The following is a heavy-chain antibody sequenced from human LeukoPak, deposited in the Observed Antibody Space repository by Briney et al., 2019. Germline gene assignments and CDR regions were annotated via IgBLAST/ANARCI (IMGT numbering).Heavy chain of an antibody. Sequence: GGSLRLSCAASGFTFSSYWLSWVRQAPGRGLEWVANIKEDGSEKYYVDSVKGRFTISRDNAKNSLYLQMNSLRAEDTAVYYCARAGGFTTVRGVITPHGWNYWGRGTLVTVSS. CDR1: GFTFSSYW. CDR2: IKEDGSEK. V-gene: IGHV3-7*01. D-gene: IGHD3-10*01. J-gene: IGHJ4*02. CDR3: ARAGGFTTVRGVITPHGWNY.